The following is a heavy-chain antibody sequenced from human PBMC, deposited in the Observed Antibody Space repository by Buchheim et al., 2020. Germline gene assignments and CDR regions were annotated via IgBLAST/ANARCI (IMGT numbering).Heavy chain of an antibody. CDR3: ARGPTYSYGLLDY. J-gene: IGHJ4*02. CDR2: INPSGGTT. V-gene: IGHV1-46*01. Sequence: QVHLVQSGAEVKKPGASVKVSCKASGYSFTSYQMHWVRQAPGQGLEWMGMINPSGGTTTSAQKFQGRVTMTRDPSTSTVYMELSSLRSEDTAVYYCARGPTYSYGLLDYWGQGTL. CDR1: GYSFTSYQ. D-gene: IGHD5-18*01.